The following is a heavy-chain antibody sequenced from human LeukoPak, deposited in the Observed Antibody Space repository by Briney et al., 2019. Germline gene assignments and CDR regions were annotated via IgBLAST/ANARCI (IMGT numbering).Heavy chain of an antibody. V-gene: IGHV3-7*03. CDR1: GFTFSTYW. D-gene: IGHD3-3*01. Sequence: GGSLRLSCAASGFTFSTYWMSWVRQAPGNGLDWVANIKQDGSEKYSVDSVKGRFTISRDNAKNSLYLQMNSLRAEDTAVYYCARDFGPAFDIWGQGTLVTVSS. CDR3: ARDFGPAFDI. J-gene: IGHJ3*02. CDR2: IKQDGSEK.